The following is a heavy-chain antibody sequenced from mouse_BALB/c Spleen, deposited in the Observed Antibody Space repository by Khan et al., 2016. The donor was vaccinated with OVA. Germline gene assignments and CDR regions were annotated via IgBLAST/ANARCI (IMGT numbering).Heavy chain of an antibody. CDR3: ARSYDGAWFAY. J-gene: IGHJ3*01. CDR1: GYTFSDYV. D-gene: IGHD1-1*01. CDR2: ISPGSGSA. Sequence: VQLQESGPELVKPGASVQMSCKASGYTFSDYVISWVKLRAGQGLEWIGEISPGSGSAYYNEKFKGKATLTADKSSNTAYMQHSSRTSEDSAVYFCARSYDGAWFAYWGQGTLVTV. V-gene: IGHV1-77*01.